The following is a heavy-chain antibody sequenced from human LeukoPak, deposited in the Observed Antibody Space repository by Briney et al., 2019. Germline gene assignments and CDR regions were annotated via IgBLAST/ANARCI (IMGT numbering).Heavy chain of an antibody. CDR1: RFSFSNYA. D-gene: IGHD3-10*01. CDR3: VKVAKYYYGSETYYFFEH. CDR2: INQDGTEK. J-gene: IGHJ4*02. V-gene: IGHV3-7*01. Sequence: GGSLRLSCAASRFSFSNYAMRWVRQLPGKGLEWVANINQDGTEKYYVDSVKGRFTISRDNAKNSLDLQMNSLRVEDTGIYYCVKVAKYYYGSETYYFFEHWGQGTPVTASS.